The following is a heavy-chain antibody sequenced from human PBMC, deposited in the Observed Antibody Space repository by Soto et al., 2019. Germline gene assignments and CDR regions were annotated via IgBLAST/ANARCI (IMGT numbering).Heavy chain of an antibody. V-gene: IGHV4-4*07. CDR1: GASISGFY. CDR2: IYATGTT. D-gene: IGHD1-1*01. J-gene: IGHJ5*02. CDR3: VRDGTKTLRDWFDP. Sequence: SETLSLTCTVSGASISGFYWSWIRKSAGKGLEWIGRIYATGTTDYNPSLKSRVMMSVDTSKKQFSLKLRSVTAADTAVYYCVRDGTKTLRDWFDPWGQGILVTVSS.